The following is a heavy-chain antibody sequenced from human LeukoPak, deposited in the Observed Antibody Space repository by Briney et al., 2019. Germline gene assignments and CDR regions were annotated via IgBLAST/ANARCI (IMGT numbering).Heavy chain of an antibody. CDR2: ISTTSSTT. V-gene: IGHV3-48*01. D-gene: IGHD3-22*01. CDR1: GFTLSTYS. Sequence: PGGSLRLSCAASGFTLSTYSMNWVRQAPGKGLEWVSYISTTSSTTYYADSVKGRFTISRDNSKNTLYLQMNSLRAEDTAVYYCANSHPVRYYDSSGHYWGQGTLVTVSS. CDR3: ANSHPVRYYDSSGHY. J-gene: IGHJ4*02.